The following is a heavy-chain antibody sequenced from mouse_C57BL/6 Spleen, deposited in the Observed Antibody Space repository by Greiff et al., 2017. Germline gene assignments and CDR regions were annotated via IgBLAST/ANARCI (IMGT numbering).Heavy chain of an antibody. Sequence: VQLKQSGPELVKPGASVKIPCKASGYTFTDYNMDWVKQSHGKSLEWIGDINPNNGGTIYNQKFKGKATLTVDKSSSTAYMELRSLTSEDTAVYYCARSDYYGSSSYWYFDVWGTGTTVTVSS. CDR2: INPNNGGT. J-gene: IGHJ1*03. CDR3: ARSDYYGSSSYWYFDV. D-gene: IGHD1-1*01. CDR1: GYTFTDYN. V-gene: IGHV1-18*01.